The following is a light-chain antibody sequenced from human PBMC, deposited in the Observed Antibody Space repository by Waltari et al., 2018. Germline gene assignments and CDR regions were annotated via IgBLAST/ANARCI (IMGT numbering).Light chain of an antibody. CDR1: SSDVGTYDY. Sequence: QSALTQPASVSGSPGQSITISCTGTSSDVGTYDYVSWYQQQPGKDPKLMIYDVTKRPSGIANRFSGSKSGNTASLTISGLQAEDEADYYCSSYTTSSTVYVFGTGTKVTVL. J-gene: IGLJ1*01. CDR2: DVT. CDR3: SSYTTSSTVYV. V-gene: IGLV2-14*03.